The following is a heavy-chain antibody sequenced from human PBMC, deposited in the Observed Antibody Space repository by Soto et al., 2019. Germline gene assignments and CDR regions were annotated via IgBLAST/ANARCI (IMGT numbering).Heavy chain of an antibody. V-gene: IGHV1-3*01. CDR1: GYTFTTYT. J-gene: IGHJ5*02. Sequence: ASVKVSCKASGYTFTTYTLQWLRQAPGQSLEWMGWINSGNGDTKYSQTFQGRVTITSDTSASTAYMELSSLTSEDTAVYYCTRDPGRSWFDPWGQGTLVTVSS. CDR3: TRDPGRSWFDP. D-gene: IGHD3-10*01. CDR2: INSGNGDT.